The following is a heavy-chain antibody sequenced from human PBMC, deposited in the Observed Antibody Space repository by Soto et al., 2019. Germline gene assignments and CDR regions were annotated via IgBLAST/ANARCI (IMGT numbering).Heavy chain of an antibody. CDR1: GFNFNSYA. Sequence: GGSLRLSCAASGFNFNSYAMNWVRQAPGAGLEWVSSVSASGVSTYYADSVTGRFTISRDNSKNTLFLQMNSLRAEDTAIYYCTKKGETRDHTNYFGQWGQGTLVTVSS. J-gene: IGHJ4*02. D-gene: IGHD3-9*01. CDR2: VSASGVST. V-gene: IGHV3-23*01. CDR3: TKKGETRDHTNYFGQ.